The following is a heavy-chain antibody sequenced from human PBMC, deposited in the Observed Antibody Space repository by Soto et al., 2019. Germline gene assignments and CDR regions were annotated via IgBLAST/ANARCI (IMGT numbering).Heavy chain of an antibody. D-gene: IGHD3-3*01. CDR1: GFTFTRSA. J-gene: IGHJ6*02. CDR2: IVVGSGNT. V-gene: IGHV1-58*01. CDR3: SADPLTHMTIFGVGTGYYGMDV. Sequence: GASVKVSCKASGFTFTRSAVQWVRQARGQRLEWIGWIVVGSGNTNYAQKFQERVTITRDMSTSTAYMELSGLRSEDTAVYYCSADPLTHMTIFGVGTGYYGMDVWGQGTTVTVSS.